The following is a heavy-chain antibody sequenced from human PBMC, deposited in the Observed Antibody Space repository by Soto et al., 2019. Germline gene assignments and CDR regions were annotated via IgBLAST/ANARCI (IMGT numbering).Heavy chain of an antibody. CDR3: ARDSHYYDSSGYYANWFDP. CDR1: GGSISSGDYY. J-gene: IGHJ5*02. CDR2: IYYSGST. V-gene: IGHV4-61*08. D-gene: IGHD3-22*01. Sequence: PSETLSLTCTVSGGSISSGDYYWSWIRQPPGKGLEWIGYIYYSGSTNYNPSLKSRVTISVDTSKNQFSLKLSSVTAADTAVYYCARDSHYYDSSGYYANWFDPWGQGTLVTVSS.